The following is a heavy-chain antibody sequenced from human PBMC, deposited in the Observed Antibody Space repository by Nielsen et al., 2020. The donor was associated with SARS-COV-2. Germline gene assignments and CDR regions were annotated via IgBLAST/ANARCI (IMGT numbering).Heavy chain of an antibody. D-gene: IGHD5-12*01. Sequence: SQTLSLTRGISGDSVSGDFVVWNWIRQSPSRGLEWLGRTYYRSKWYTDYGISVKGRITISADSSKNQFSLQLKTVTPEDTAMYYCARDGIVAGGAFDFWGQGTVVTVSS. CDR2: TYYRSKWYT. J-gene: IGHJ3*01. CDR3: ARDGIVAGGAFDF. CDR1: GDSVSGDFVV. V-gene: IGHV6-1*01.